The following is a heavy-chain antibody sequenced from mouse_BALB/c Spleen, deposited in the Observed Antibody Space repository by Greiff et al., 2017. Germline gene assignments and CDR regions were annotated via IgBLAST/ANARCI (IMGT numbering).Heavy chain of an antibody. CDR2: INSNGGST. Sequence: EVKLVESGGGLVKLGGSLKLSCAASGFTFSSYYMSWVRQTPEKRLELVAAINSNGGSTYYPDTVKGRFTISRDNAKNTLYLQMSSLKSEDTALYYCARRGTGTGAMDYWGQGTSVTVSS. J-gene: IGHJ4*01. CDR3: ARRGTGTGAMDY. D-gene: IGHD4-1*01. CDR1: GFTFSSYY. V-gene: IGHV5-6-2*01.